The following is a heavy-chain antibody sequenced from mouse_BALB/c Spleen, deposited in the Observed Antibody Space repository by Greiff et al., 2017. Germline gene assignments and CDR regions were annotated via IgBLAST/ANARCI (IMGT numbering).Heavy chain of an antibody. V-gene: IGHV5-4*02. Sequence: EVKLMESGGGLVKPGGSLKLSCAASGFTFSDYYMYWVRQTPEKRLEWVGTISDGGSYTYYPDSVKGRFTITRDNAKNNLYLQMSSLKSEDTAMYYCARGGTGTRFAYWGQGTLVTVSA. J-gene: IGHJ3*01. CDR1: GFTFSDYY. CDR2: ISDGGSYT. D-gene: IGHD4-1*01. CDR3: ARGGTGTRFAY.